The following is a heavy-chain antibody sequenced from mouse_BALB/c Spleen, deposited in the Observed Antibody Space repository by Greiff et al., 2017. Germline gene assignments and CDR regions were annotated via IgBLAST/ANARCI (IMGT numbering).Heavy chain of an antibody. J-gene: IGHJ4*01. V-gene: IGHV2-3*01. CDR1: GFSLTSYG. Sequence: VQLQQSGPGLVAPSQSLSITCTVSGFSLTSYGVSWVRQPPGKGLEWLGVIWGDGSTNYHSALISRLSISKDNSKSQVFLKLNSPQTDDTATYYCTYYGNFYAMDYWGQGTSVTVSS. CDR2: IWGDGST. D-gene: IGHD2-1*01. CDR3: TYYGNFYAMDY.